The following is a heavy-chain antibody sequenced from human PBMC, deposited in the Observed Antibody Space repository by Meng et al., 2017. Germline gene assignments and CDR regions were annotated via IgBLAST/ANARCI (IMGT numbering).Heavy chain of an antibody. CDR2: INHSGST. J-gene: IGHJ5*02. CDR3: ARGYCSGGSCYSNWFDP. D-gene: IGHD2-15*01. V-gene: IGHV4-34*01. Sequence: QVQQHQVGAGLLKPSETPSLPCAVYGGAFSGYYWSWIRQPPGKGLEWIGEINHSGSTNYNPSLKSRVTISVDTSKNQFSLKLSSVTAADTAVYYCARGYCSGGSCYSNWFDPWGQGTLVTVAS. CDR1: GGAFSGYY.